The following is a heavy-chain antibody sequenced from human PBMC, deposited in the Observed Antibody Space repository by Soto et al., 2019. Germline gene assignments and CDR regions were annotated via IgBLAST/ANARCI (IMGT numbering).Heavy chain of an antibody. D-gene: IGHD2-15*01. CDR1: GFTFSSYA. V-gene: IGHV3-23*01. Sequence: GGSLRLSCAASGFTFSSYAMSWVRQAPGKGLEWVSGISGSGGSTYYADSVKGRFTISRDNSKNTLYLQMNSLRAEDTAVYYCAKDRYCSGGSCYYYYYGMDGWGQGTTVTVSS. J-gene: IGHJ6*02. CDR3: AKDRYCSGGSCYYYYYGMDG. CDR2: ISGSGGST.